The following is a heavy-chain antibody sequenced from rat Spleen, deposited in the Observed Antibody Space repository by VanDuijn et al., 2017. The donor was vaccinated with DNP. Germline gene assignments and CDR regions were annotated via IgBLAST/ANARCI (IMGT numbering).Heavy chain of an antibody. J-gene: IGHJ3*01. CDR3: ARHNAAYYVVDA. CDR1: GFTFTNYD. CDR2: ISPSGGNT. V-gene: IGHV5-25*01. D-gene: IGHD1-12*01. Sequence: EVQLVESGGGLVQPGRSLKLSCAASGFTFTNYDMAWVRQAPVKGLEWVASISPSGGNTYYRDSVKGRFTVSRDYGKSSLYLQMDSLRSEDTATYYCARHNAAYYVVDAWGQGTLVTVSS.